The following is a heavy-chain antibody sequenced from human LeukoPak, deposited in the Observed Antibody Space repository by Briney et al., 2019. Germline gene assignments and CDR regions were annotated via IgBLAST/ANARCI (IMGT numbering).Heavy chain of an antibody. CDR1: GFSFSSYA. CDR3: AKRSGYTTGWFFDF. V-gene: IGHV3-23*01. CDR2: ISGSGDNT. Sequence: GSLSPSCAASGFSFSSYAMSWVRQAPGKGLEWVSSISGSGDNTYYAEPVKGRFTISRDNSKTALFRQMNSLRAEDTAVFYCAKRSGYTTGWFFDFWGQGTLVTVSS. D-gene: IGHD6-19*01. J-gene: IGHJ4*02.